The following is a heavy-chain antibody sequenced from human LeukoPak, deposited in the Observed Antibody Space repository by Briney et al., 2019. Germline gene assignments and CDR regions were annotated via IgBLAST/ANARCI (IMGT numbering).Heavy chain of an antibody. V-gene: IGHV3-11*04. Sequence: GGSLRLSCAASGFTFSDHYMSWIRQAPGKGLEWVSYISTSGSTTSYADSVKGRFTISRDNAKNSLYLQMDSLRGEDTAVYYCARTARLFDFWGQGTLVTVSS. CDR2: ISTSGSTT. J-gene: IGHJ4*02. CDR3: ARTARLFDF. CDR1: GFTFSDHY. D-gene: IGHD6-6*01.